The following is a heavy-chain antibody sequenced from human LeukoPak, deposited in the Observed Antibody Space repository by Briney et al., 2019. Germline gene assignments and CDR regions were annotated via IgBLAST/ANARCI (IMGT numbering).Heavy chain of an antibody. J-gene: IGHJ4*02. Sequence: SETLSLTCAVSGGSISSDSYYWGWIRQPPGKGLEWIGRIYSGGTTYYNPSLKSRVTISVDTSKNQFSLKLTSVTAADAAAYYCARNSRNCSGGYCYLYYWGQGTLVTVSS. D-gene: IGHD2-15*01. CDR2: IYSGGTT. V-gene: IGHV4-39*01. CDR3: ARNSRNCSGGYCYLYY. CDR1: GGSISSDSYY.